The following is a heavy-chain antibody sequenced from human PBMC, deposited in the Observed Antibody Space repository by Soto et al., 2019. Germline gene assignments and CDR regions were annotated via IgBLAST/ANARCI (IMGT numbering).Heavy chain of an antibody. J-gene: IGHJ4*02. CDR2: IIPIFGTP. CDR1: GGTFNNYV. CDR3: ARGWGYDSNDYYYAY. D-gene: IGHD3-22*01. Sequence: QVQLVQSGAEVKKPGSSVKVSCRASGGTFNNYVINWVRQAPGQGLEWMAGIIPIFGTPNYAQKFQGRVTITADKSTSTAYMELNSLRSEDTAMYYCARGWGYDSNDYYYAYWGQGTLVIVSS. V-gene: IGHV1-69*06.